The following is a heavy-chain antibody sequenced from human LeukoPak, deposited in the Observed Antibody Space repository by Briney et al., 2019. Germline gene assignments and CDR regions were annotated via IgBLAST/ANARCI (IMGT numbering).Heavy chain of an antibody. V-gene: IGHV4-30-2*01. J-gene: IGHJ4*02. CDR3: ARSFLGDYVRYFDY. D-gene: IGHD4-17*01. Sequence: SQTLSPTCTVSGGSISSGGYYWSWIRQPPGKGLEWIGYIYHSGSTYYNPSLKSRVTISVDRSKNQFSLKLSSVTAADTAVYYCARSFLGDYVRYFDYWGQGTLVTVSS. CDR1: GGSISSGGYY. CDR2: IYHSGST.